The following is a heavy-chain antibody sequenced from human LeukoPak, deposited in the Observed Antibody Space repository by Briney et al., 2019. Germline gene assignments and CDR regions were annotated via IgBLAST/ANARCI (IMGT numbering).Heavy chain of an antibody. V-gene: IGHV1-69*05. D-gene: IGHD2-2*02. J-gene: IGHJ6*03. Sequence: SVKVSCKASGGTFSSYAISWVRQAPGQGLEWMGGIIPIFGTANYAQKLQGRVTMTTDTSTSTAYMELRSLRSDDTAVYYCARAGDIVVVPAAIRAWYYYYMDVWGKGTTVTVSS. CDR2: IIPIFGTA. CDR3: ARAGDIVVVPAAIRAWYYYYMDV. CDR1: GGTFSSYA.